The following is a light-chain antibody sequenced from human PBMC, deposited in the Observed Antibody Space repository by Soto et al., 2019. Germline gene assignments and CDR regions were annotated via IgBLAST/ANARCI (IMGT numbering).Light chain of an antibody. J-gene: IGKJ5*01. V-gene: IGKV3-11*01. CDR3: QQRSNWPPIT. CDR1: QSISIK. CDR2: DTS. Sequence: EIVMTQSPATLSVSPGERATLFGQASQSISIKLAWYQQKPGQAPRLVIYDTSTRATGIPARFSGSGSGTDFTLTISSLEPEDFAVYYCQQRSNWPPITFGQGTRLEIK.